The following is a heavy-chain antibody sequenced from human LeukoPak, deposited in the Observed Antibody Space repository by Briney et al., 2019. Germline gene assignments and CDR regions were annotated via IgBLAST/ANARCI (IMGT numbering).Heavy chain of an antibody. D-gene: IGHD5-12*01. V-gene: IGHV1-46*01. Sequence: ASVKVSCKAFGYTFTSNYMHWVRQAPGQGPEWMGVISPSGGSTTYAQKFQGRVTLTRNTSISTAYMELSSLRSEDTAVYYCARGGVIYSGYDSFDYWGQGTLVTASS. CDR2: ISPSGGST. J-gene: IGHJ4*02. CDR1: GYTFTSNY. CDR3: ARGGVIYSGYDSFDY.